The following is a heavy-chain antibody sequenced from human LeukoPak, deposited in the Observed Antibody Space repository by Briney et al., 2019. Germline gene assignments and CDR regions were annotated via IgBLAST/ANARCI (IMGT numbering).Heavy chain of an antibody. V-gene: IGHV1-2*06. CDR2: INPNSGGT. Sequence: GASVTVSCKASGYTFTGYYMHWVRQAPGQGLEWMGRINPNSGGTNYAQKFQGRVTMTRDTSISTAYMELSRLRSDDTAVYYCARALSSSSSQPGDYWGQGTLVTVSS. CDR3: ARALSSSSSQPGDY. D-gene: IGHD6-6*01. J-gene: IGHJ4*02. CDR1: GYTFTGYY.